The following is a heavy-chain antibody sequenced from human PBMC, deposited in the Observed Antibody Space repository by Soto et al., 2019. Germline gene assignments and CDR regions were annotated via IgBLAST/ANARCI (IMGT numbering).Heavy chain of an antibody. CDR1: GGTFSSYA. J-gene: IGHJ6*02. V-gene: IGHV1-69*13. CDR3: ARGMIVVVPAAIARYYYYGMDV. D-gene: IGHD2-2*02. Sequence: ASVKVSCKASGGTFSSYAISWVRQAPGQGLEWMGGIIPIFGTANYAQKFQGRVTITADESTSTAYMELSSLRSEDTAVYYCARGMIVVVPAAIARYYYYGMDVWGQGTTVTVSS. CDR2: IIPIFGTA.